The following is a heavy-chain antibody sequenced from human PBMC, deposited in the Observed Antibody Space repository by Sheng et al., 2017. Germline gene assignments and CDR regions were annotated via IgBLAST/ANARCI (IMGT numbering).Heavy chain of an antibody. J-gene: IGHJ6*03. CDR3: ARAEVDPSDYYMDV. V-gene: IGHV3-72*01. CDR1: GFTFSDHY. CDR2: ARNKPKGYTT. D-gene: IGHD3-9*01. Sequence: EVQLVESGGGLVQPGGSLRLSCAVSGFTFSDHYMDWVRQAPGKGLEWVGRARNKPKGYTTEYAASVKGRFTISRDDSKNSLYLQMNSLKTEDTAVYYCARAEVDPSDYYMDVWGKRDHGHRLL.